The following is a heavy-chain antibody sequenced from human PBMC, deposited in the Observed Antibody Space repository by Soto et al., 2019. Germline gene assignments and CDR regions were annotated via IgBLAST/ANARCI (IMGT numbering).Heavy chain of an antibody. V-gene: IGHV3-48*03. Sequence: EVQLVASGGDLVQPGGSLRLSCAASGFTFSSHEMNWVRQAPGKGLEWVSYISSSGGTIYYADSVKGRFTISRDNAKNSQYLQMNSLRAEETAVYYCARGGRYFSYWGQGTLVTVSS. CDR1: GFTFSSHE. CDR2: ISSSGGTI. J-gene: IGHJ4*02. CDR3: ARGGRYFSY. D-gene: IGHD1-26*01.